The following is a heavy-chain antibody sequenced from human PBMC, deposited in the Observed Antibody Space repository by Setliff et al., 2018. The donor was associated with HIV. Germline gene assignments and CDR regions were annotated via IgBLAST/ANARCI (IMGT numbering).Heavy chain of an antibody. J-gene: IGHJ3*02. Sequence: GGSLRLSCAASGFTFTDYTMNWVRQAPGKGLEWISFMSSYRTSMTHYADSVKGRFTVSRDDAKNSLYLQMNNLRAEDTAVYFCARDPDYGDFIALDIWGQG. CDR1: GFTFTDYT. CDR2: MSSYRTSMT. V-gene: IGHV3-48*01. D-gene: IGHD4-17*01. CDR3: ARDPDYGDFIALDI.